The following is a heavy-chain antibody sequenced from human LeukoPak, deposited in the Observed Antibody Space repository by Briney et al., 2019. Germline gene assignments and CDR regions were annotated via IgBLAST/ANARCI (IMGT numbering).Heavy chain of an antibody. J-gene: IGHJ6*03. V-gene: IGHV3-33*08. D-gene: IGHD3-16*01. CDR1: GITLSNYG. Sequence: GGSLRLSCAVSGITLSNYGMHWVRQAPGKGLEWVAVIWYDGSNKYYADSVKGRFTISRDNSKNTLYLQMNSLRAEDTAVYYCARDLRGNYYYYMDVWGKGTTVTVSS. CDR2: IWYDGSNK. CDR3: ARDLRGNYYYYMDV.